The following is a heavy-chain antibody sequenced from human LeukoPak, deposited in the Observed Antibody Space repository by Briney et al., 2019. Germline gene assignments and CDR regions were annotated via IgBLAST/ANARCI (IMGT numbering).Heavy chain of an antibody. CDR2: MSAQHGQT. CDR1: VYSENFYG. Sequence: ASVNVFCKTSVYSENFYGIIWVREVAGQGLECMGGMSAQHGQTEYAPNGQDRVTMTTDTYTNRPYMESRSLRSDDTAVYYCAGSLGYCTSNVCYLKYWGQGTLVTVSS. D-gene: IGHD2-8*01. V-gene: IGHV1-18*01. J-gene: IGHJ4*02. CDR3: AGSLGYCTSNVCYLKY.